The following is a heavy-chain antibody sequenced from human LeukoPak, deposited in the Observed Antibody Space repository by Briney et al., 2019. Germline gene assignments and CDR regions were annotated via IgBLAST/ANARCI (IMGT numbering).Heavy chain of an antibody. CDR1: GGSFSGYY. V-gene: IGHV4-34*01. D-gene: IGHD4-23*01. CDR3: ARGPMTTVVTGNWYFDL. Sequence: SETLSLTCAVYGGSFSGYYWSWIRQPPGKGLEWIGEINHSGSINYNPSLKSRVTISVDTSKNQFSLKLSSVTAADTAVYYCARGPMTTVVTGNWYFDLWGRGTLVTVSS. J-gene: IGHJ2*01. CDR2: INHSGSI.